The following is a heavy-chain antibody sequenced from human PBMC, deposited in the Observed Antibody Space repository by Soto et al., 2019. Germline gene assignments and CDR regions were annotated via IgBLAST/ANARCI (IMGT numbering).Heavy chain of an antibody. CDR2: IFSNDEE. J-gene: IGHJ3*02. V-gene: IGHV2-26*01. CDR1: GFSLSDTRMG. D-gene: IGHD6-19*01. CDR3: ARIHYTTGWFCDDAFDI. Sequence: QVTLKESGPVLVKPTETLTLTCTVSGFSLSDTRMGVSWIRQPPGKALEGLAHIFSNDEESYSPSLKARLMISKDTSKSQVVLTLMNVAPLDTATYFCARIHYTTGWFCDDAFDIWGQGTMVTVSS.